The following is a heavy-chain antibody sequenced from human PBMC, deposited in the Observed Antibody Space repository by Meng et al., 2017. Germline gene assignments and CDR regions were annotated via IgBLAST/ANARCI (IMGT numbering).Heavy chain of an antibody. J-gene: IGHJ3*02. CDR3: ARGFTYYYDSSGYSALAFDI. CDR1: GYTFTSYG. D-gene: IGHD3-22*01. V-gene: IGHV1-8*02. CDR2: MNPNSGNT. Sequence: ASVKVSCKASGYTFTSYGISWVRQAPGQGLEWMGWMNPNSGNTGYAQKFQGRVTMTRNTSISTAYMELSSLRSEDTAVYYCARGFTYYYDSSGYSALAFDIWGQGTMVTVSS.